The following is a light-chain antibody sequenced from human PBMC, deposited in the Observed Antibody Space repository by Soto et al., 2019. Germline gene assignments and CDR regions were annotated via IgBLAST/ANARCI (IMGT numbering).Light chain of an antibody. Sequence: EIVMTQSPATLSVSPGERATLSCRASQRVSSNLAWYQQKPGQAPRLLIYGAYTRATGIPARFSGSGSGTLFTLTISSLQSEDFAVYYCQQYNNWAPYTFGQGTKLEIK. CDR1: QRVSSN. J-gene: IGKJ2*01. CDR2: GAY. V-gene: IGKV3-15*01. CDR3: QQYNNWAPYT.